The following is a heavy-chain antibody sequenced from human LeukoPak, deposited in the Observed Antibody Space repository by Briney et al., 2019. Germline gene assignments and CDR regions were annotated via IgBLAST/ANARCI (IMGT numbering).Heavy chain of an antibody. Sequence: SETLSLTCTVSGGSISSGGYYWSWIRQHPGKGLEWIGYIYYSGSTYYNPSLKNRVTLSVDTSKNQFSLKLSSVTAADTAVYYCARDVYVNYDFWSGPPYYYYYMDVWGKGTTVTVSS. V-gene: IGHV4-31*03. CDR1: GGSISSGGYY. J-gene: IGHJ6*03. CDR3: ARDVYVNYDFWSGPPYYYYYMDV. CDR2: IYYSGST. D-gene: IGHD3-3*01.